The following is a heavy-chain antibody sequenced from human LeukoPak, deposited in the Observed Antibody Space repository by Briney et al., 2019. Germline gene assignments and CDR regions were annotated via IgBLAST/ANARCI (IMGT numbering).Heavy chain of an antibody. V-gene: IGHV4-39*07. Sequence: NPSETLSLTCTVSGGSISSSSYYWGWIRQPPGKGLEWIGSIYYSGSTYYNPSLKSRVAISVDTSKNQFSLKLSSVTAADTAVYYCARVRTDYDFWSGYYTGSFDPWGQGTLVTVSS. J-gene: IGHJ5*02. CDR2: IYYSGST. CDR3: ARVRTDYDFWSGYYTGSFDP. CDR1: GGSISSSSYY. D-gene: IGHD3-3*01.